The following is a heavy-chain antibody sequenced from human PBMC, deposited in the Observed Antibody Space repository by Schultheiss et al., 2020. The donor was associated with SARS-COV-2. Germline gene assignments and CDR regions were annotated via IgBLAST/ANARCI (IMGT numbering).Heavy chain of an antibody. CDR1: GYTFTSYG. J-gene: IGHJ4*02. CDR3: ATVWRGGNFNY. CDR2: ISAYNGNT. V-gene: IGHV1-18*01. D-gene: IGHD2-15*01. Sequence: ASVKVSCKASGYTFTSYGISWVRQAPGQGLEWMGWISAYNGNTNYAQKLQGRVTMTTDTSTSTAYMELRSLRSEDTAVYYCATVWRGGNFNYWGQGTLVTVSS.